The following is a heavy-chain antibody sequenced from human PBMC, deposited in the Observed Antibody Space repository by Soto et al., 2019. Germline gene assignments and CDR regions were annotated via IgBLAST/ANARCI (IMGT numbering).Heavy chain of an antibody. CDR3: AKVQEFCGYNCYTVDS. Sequence: PGESLKISCAASGFTFSNSAMSWVRQVPGKGLEWAAGISSGGGHTNYADSVKGRFTISRDNFKDTLYLQMNSLRAEDTALYYCAKVQEFCGYNCYTVDSWGQGALVTVSS. V-gene: IGHV3-23*01. CDR2: ISSGGGHT. CDR1: GFTFSNSA. J-gene: IGHJ4*02. D-gene: IGHD2-21*02.